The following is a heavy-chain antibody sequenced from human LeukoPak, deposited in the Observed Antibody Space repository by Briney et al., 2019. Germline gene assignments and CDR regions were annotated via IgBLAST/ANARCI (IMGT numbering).Heavy chain of an antibody. CDR1: GGSISSSSYY. J-gene: IGHJ4*02. Sequence: SETLSLTCTVSGGSISSSSYYWGWIRQPPGTGLEWIGSIYYSGSTYYNPSLKSRVTISVDTSKNQFSLKLSSVTAADTAVYYCARAWGGRYWGQGTLVTVSS. D-gene: IGHD3-16*01. CDR3: ARAWGGRY. V-gene: IGHV4-39*07. CDR2: IYYSGST.